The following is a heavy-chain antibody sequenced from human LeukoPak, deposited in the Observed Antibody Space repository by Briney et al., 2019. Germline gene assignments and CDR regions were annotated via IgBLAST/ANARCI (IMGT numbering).Heavy chain of an antibody. CDR3: ARQGYGNGYFWYFDL. CDR2: MYYSGPT. J-gene: IGHJ2*01. V-gene: IGHV4-59*08. CDR1: GGSVSSSY. Sequence: SETLSLTCTVSGGSVSSSYWSWIRQPPGRGLEWIGYMYYSGPTKYNPSLKSRVTISIDPSKNQFSLRLSSVTAADTAVYYCARQGYGNGYFWYFDLWGRGTLVTVSS. D-gene: IGHD5-18*01.